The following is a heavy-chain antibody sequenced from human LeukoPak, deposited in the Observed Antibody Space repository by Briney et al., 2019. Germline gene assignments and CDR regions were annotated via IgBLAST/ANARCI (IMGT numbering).Heavy chain of an antibody. D-gene: IGHD5-18*01. CDR3: ARMLSDTAMVAFH. CDR1: GFTFSSYW. Sequence: GGSLRLSCAASGFTFSSYWMSWVRQAPGKGLEWVANIKQDGSEKYYVDSVKGRFTISRDSAKNSLYLQMNSLRAEDTAVYYCARMLSDTAMVAFHWGQGTLVTISS. V-gene: IGHV3-7*01. CDR2: IKQDGSEK. J-gene: IGHJ4*02.